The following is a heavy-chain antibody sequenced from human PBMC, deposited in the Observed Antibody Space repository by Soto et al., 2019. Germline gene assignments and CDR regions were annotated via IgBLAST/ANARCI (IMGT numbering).Heavy chain of an antibody. D-gene: IGHD2-15*01. V-gene: IGHV3-66*01. Sequence: GGSLRLSCTASGIIVSSNHMNWVRQAPGKGLEWVSLIYSGGSTDYADSVKGRFTISRDNSKNTLYLQMSRLRAEDTAVYYCVRADKNSSTYDIWGQGTMVTVSS. CDR1: GIIVSSNH. J-gene: IGHJ3*02. CDR2: IYSGGST. CDR3: VRADKNSSTYDI.